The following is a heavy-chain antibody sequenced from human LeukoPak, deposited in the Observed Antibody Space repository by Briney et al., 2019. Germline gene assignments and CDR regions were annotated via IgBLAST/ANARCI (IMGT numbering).Heavy chain of an antibody. D-gene: IGHD3-10*01. CDR2: ISYDGSNK. CDR3: AKEGGYYGPFDY. J-gene: IGHJ4*02. Sequence: GGSLRLSCAASGFTFDDYGMSWVRQAPGKGLEWVAVISYDGSNKYYADSVKGRFTISRANSKNTLYLQMNSLGAEDTAVYYCAKEGGYYGPFDYWGQGTLVTVSS. CDR1: GFTFDDYG. V-gene: IGHV3-30*18.